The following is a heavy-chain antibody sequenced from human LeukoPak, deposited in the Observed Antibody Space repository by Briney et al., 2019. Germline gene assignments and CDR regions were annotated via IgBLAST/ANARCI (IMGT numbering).Heavy chain of an antibody. CDR1: GFTVSSNY. D-gene: IGHD1-26*01. J-gene: IGHJ4*02. V-gene: IGHV3-53*01. Sequence: GGSLRLSCAASGFTVSSNYMSWVRQAPGKGLVWVSVIYSGGSTYYADSVKGRFTISRDNSKNTLYLQMNSLRAEDTAVYYCARISGSYPPYFDYWGQGTLVTVSS. CDR3: ARISGSYPPYFDY. CDR2: IYSGGST.